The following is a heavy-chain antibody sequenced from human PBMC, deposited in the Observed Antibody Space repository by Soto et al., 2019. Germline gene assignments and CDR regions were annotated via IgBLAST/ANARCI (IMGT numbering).Heavy chain of an antibody. CDR1: GDSVSSGGYY. D-gene: IGHD2-8*01. CDR2: IYDSETT. Sequence: QVQLQESGPGLVMPSQTLSLTCTVSGDSVSSGGYYWNWIRQHPGRGLEWLGYIYDSETTYYNPSLESRLSISVDASKNQFSLKVTSVTPADTALHYCARENFGVIIHDAFDLWGQGTMVTVSS. CDR3: ARENFGVIIHDAFDL. V-gene: IGHV4-31*03. J-gene: IGHJ3*01.